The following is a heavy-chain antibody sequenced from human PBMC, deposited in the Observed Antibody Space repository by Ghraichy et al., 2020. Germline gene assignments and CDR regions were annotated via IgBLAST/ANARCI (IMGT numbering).Heavy chain of an antibody. V-gene: IGHV1-18*04. CDR2: ISAYNGNT. CDR3: ARDYYDILTGYYSTSHNFDY. J-gene: IGHJ4*02. CDR1: GYTFTSYG. Sequence: ASVKVSCKASGYTFTSYGISWVRQAPGQGLEWMGWISAYNGNTNYAQKLQGRVTMTTDTSTSTAYMELRSLRSDDTAVYYCARDYYDILTGYYSTSHNFDYWGQGTLVTVSS. D-gene: IGHD3-9*01.